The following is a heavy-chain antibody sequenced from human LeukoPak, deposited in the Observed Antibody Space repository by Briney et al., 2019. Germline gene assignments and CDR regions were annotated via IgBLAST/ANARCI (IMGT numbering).Heavy chain of an antibody. J-gene: IGHJ4*02. CDR1: GFTFSSYA. CDR2: ISDSGGST. CDR3: AKEGIAGIYYFDY. V-gene: IGHV3-23*01. D-gene: IGHD6-13*01. Sequence: GGSPRLSCAASGFTFSSYAMSWVRQAPGKGLEWVSAISDSGGSTYYADSVKGRFTISRDNSKNTLYLQMNSLRAEDTAVYYCAKEGIAGIYYFDYWGQGTLVTVSS.